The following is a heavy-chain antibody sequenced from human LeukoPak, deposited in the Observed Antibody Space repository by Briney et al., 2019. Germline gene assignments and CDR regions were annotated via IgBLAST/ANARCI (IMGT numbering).Heavy chain of an antibody. Sequence: ASVKVSCKASGYTFTSYGISWVRQAPGQGLEWMGWISAYNGNTNYAQKLQGRVTMTTDTSTGTAYMELRSLRSDDTAVYYCARAPGYCSGGSCFDYWGQGTLVTVSS. J-gene: IGHJ4*02. CDR1: GYTFTSYG. V-gene: IGHV1-18*01. CDR3: ARAPGYCSGGSCFDY. D-gene: IGHD2-15*01. CDR2: ISAYNGNT.